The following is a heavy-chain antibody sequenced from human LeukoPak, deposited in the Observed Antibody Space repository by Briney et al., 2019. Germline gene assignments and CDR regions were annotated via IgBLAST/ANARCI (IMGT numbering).Heavy chain of an antibody. CDR1: GFSLSGHW. J-gene: IGHJ4*02. D-gene: IGHD1-26*01. Sequence: GSLRLSCATSGFSLSGHWMNWVRQPPGKGLEWVANIKAGGSEKYYVDSVRGRFTISRDDAKRTVDLQMDNLRTEDTAVYYCAYRNNFEYWGQGTLVTVSS. CDR2: IKAGGSEK. V-gene: IGHV3-7*05. CDR3: AYRNNFEY.